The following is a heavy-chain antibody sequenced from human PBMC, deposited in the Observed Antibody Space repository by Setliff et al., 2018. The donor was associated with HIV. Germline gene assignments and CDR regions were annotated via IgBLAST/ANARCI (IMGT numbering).Heavy chain of an antibody. CDR3: ARRTATALSPFDY. D-gene: IGHD2-21*02. CDR1: GYTFTSYA. CDR2: INAGNGNT. J-gene: IGHJ4*02. Sequence: EASVKVSCKASGYTFTSYAMHWVRQAPGQRLEWMGWINAGNGNTKYSQKFQGRVTITRDTSASTAYMELSSLRSEDTAVYYCARRTATALSPFDYWGQGTLVTVSS. V-gene: IGHV1-3*01.